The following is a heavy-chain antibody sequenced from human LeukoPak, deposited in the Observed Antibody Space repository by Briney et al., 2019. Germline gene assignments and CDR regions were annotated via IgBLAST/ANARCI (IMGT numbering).Heavy chain of an antibody. Sequence: GGSLRLSCAASGFTFSVYGMYWVRQPPGKGLEWVALISYDGTDKYHVDSVKGRFTISRDNSKNTLYLQMNSLRAEDTAVYYCAKEGYYGSGSYPDHWGQGTLVTVSS. J-gene: IGHJ4*02. CDR2: ISYDGTDK. D-gene: IGHD3-10*01. V-gene: IGHV3-30*18. CDR1: GFTFSVYG. CDR3: AKEGYYGSGSYPDH.